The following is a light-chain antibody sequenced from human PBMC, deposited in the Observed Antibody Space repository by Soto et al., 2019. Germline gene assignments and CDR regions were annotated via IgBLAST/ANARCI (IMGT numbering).Light chain of an antibody. CDR1: QSLLHSDGNTY. J-gene: IGKJ1*01. CDR2: KVS. CDR3: MQGSHWPLWT. Sequence: DVVMTQSPLSLPVTLGQPASISCRSSQSLLHSDGNTYLNWFQQRPGQSPRRLIYKVSNRDSGVPDRFSGSGSGTDFTLKISRVEAEDVAIYYRMQGSHWPLWTFGQGTKVEIK. V-gene: IGKV2-30*02.